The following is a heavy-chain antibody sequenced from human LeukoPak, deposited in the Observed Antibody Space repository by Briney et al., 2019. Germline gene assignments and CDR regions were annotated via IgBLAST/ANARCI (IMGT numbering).Heavy chain of an antibody. Sequence: GGSLRLSCTASGFTFTIYAMGWVRQAPGKGLEWVSAITDSGGDTYHADSVKGRLTISRDNSKNTLYLQMNSLRVEDTAVYYCAKGGSSSRPYYFDFWGQGNLVTVSS. CDR2: ITDSGGDT. D-gene: IGHD6-6*01. J-gene: IGHJ4*02. CDR3: AKGGSSSRPYYFDF. CDR1: GFTFTIYA. V-gene: IGHV3-23*01.